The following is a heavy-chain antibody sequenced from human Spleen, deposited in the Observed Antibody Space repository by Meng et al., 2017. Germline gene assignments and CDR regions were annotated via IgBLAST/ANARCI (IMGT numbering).Heavy chain of an antibody. V-gene: IGHV4-39*07. Sequence: SETLSLTCTVSGGSLGSSRYYWGWIRQPPGKGLESMGYIYYSGNSYYNPSLRNRLTISVDTSRNQFSLRLSYVTAADTALYYCARQRRSDNGWYEAHYYYYLMDVWGPGTTVTVSS. D-gene: IGHD6-19*01. J-gene: IGHJ6*02. CDR1: GGSLGSSRYY. CDR2: IYYSGNS. CDR3: ARQRRSDNGWYEAHYYYYLMDV.